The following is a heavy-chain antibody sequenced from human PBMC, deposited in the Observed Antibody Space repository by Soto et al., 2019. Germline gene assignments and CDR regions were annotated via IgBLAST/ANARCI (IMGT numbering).Heavy chain of an antibody. J-gene: IGHJ6*02. D-gene: IGHD6-19*01. CDR2: ISGYNGNT. CDR3: SRFXMVGGWFDPYYYHGMDV. CDR1: GYTFSNYG. V-gene: IGHV1-18*01. Sequence: ASVKVSCKTSGYTFSNYGINWVRQAPGQGLEWMGWISGYNGNTNYAQTVQGRVTMTTDTSTGTVYMELRSLKSDDTAIYYCSRFXMVGGWFDPYYYHGMDVWGQGTTVTVSS.